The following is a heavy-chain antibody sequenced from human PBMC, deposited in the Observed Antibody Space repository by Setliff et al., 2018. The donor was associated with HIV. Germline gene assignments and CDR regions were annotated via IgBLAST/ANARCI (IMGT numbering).Heavy chain of an antibody. V-gene: IGHV1-69*13. D-gene: IGHD3-10*01. CDR2: IIPMFGRV. CDR1: GGTFSSYA. Sequence: SVKVSCKPSGGTFSSYAISWVRQAPGQGLEWMGGIIPMFGRVNYAQKLQGRVTITADESTNTAYMELSSLRAEDTAVYFCARGVAINYYGSGCYLGLWGQGTLVTVSS. CDR3: ARGVAINYYGSGCYLGL. J-gene: IGHJ4*02.